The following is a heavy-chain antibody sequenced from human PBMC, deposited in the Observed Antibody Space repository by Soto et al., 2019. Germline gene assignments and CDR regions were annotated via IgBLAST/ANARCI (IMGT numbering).Heavy chain of an antibody. CDR2: IYYSGST. J-gene: IGHJ6*02. Sequence: SETLSLTCTVSGGSISSYYWSWIRQPPGKGLEWIGYIYYSGSTNYNPSLKSRVTISVDTSKNQFSLKLSSVTAADTAVYYCARERRCSGGSCMYYYYGMDVWGQGTTVTVSS. CDR3: ARERRCSGGSCMYYYYGMDV. D-gene: IGHD2-15*01. CDR1: GGSISSYY. V-gene: IGHV4-59*01.